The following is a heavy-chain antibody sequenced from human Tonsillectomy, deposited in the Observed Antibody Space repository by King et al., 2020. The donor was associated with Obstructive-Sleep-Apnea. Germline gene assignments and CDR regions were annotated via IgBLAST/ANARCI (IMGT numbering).Heavy chain of an antibody. CDR3: TTLYSTSWPFDY. Sequence: VQLVESGGGLVKPGGSLRLSCAASGFTFSNAWMTWVRQAPGKGLEWVGRIKSKSDGEATDYAAPVIGRFTISRHDSKNTLYLQMNSLKTEDTAVYYCTTLYSTSWPFDYWGQGTLVTVSS. J-gene: IGHJ4*02. V-gene: IGHV3-15*01. D-gene: IGHD6-13*01. CDR1: GFTFSNAW. CDR2: IKSKSDGEAT.